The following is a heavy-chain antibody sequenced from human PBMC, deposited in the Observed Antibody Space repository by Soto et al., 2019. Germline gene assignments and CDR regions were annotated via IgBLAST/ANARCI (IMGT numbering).Heavy chain of an antibody. CDR1: SGSISSGNW. D-gene: IGHD2-2*01. Sequence: SETLSLTCAVSSGSISSGNWWSWVHQPPGKGLEWIGEIYHSGSGNYNPSLRSRVTISVDKSKNQFSLNLSSVTAADTAVYYCARTNIPAQRSLDHWGQGTLVTVSS. V-gene: IGHV4-4*02. CDR3: ARTNIPAQRSLDH. J-gene: IGHJ4*02. CDR2: IYHSGSG.